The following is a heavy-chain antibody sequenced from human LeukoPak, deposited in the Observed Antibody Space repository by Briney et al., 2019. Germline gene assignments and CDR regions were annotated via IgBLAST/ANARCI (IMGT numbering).Heavy chain of an antibody. CDR1: GGFISSSSFY. CDR2: MSYSGSS. CDR3: ARVMASADGDCLDY. D-gene: IGHD2-21*02. Sequence: PSETLSLTCTVSGGFISSSSFYWGWIRQPPGKGLEWIGSMSYSGSSYHNPSLKNRVTISVDTSKNQFSLKLSSVTAADTAVYYCARVMASADGDCLDYWGQGTLVTVSS. V-gene: IGHV4-39*07. J-gene: IGHJ4*02.